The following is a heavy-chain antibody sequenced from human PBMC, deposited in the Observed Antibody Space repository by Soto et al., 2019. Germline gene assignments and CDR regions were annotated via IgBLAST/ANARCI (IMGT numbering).Heavy chain of an antibody. J-gene: IGHJ4*02. CDR1: GFLSSNYA. CDR2: ISDSGVNT. V-gene: IGHV3-23*01. CDR3: IKEARGHSYASL. Sequence: PGGSLRLSCAASGFLSSNYAMGWVRQAPGTGLEWVSAISDSGVNTYYADSVKGRFTISRDNSKNALYLEMKSLRAGDTAVYYCIKEARGHSYASLWGQGTPVIVSS. D-gene: IGHD3-16*01.